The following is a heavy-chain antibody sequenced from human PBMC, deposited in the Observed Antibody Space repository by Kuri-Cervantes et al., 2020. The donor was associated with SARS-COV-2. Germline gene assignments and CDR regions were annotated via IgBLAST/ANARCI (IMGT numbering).Heavy chain of an antibody. CDR1: GGSISSYY. V-gene: IGHV4-4*07. CDR3: ARSPDLWWFDP. D-gene: IGHD3-3*01. CDR2: IYYSGST. Sequence: GSLRLSCTASGGSISSYYWSWIRQPAGKGLEWIGRIYYSGSTYYNPSLKSRVTISVDTSKNQFSLKLSSVTAADTAVYYCARSPDLWWFDPWGQGTLVTVSS. J-gene: IGHJ5*02.